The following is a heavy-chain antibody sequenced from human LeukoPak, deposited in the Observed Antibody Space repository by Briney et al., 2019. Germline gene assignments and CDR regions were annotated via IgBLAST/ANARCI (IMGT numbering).Heavy chain of an antibody. V-gene: IGHV4-39*07. CDR1: GGSISSSSYY. J-gene: IGHJ5*02. CDR3: ARLYWFDP. Sequence: SETLSLTCTVSGGSISSSSYYWSWIRQPPGKGLEWIGEINHSGSTNYNPSLKSRVTISVDTSKNQFSLKLSSVTAADTAVYYCARLYWFDPWGQGTLVTVSS. CDR2: INHSGST.